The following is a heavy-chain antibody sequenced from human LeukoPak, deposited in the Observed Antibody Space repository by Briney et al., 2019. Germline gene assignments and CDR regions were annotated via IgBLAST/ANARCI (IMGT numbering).Heavy chain of an antibody. Sequence: SETLSLTCAVSGGSISSGGYYWSWIRQHPGKGLEWIGYIYYSGSTYYNPSLKSRVTKSVDTSKNQFSLRLSSVTAADTAVYYCARHHAGGWDYWGQGTLVTVSS. CDR2: IYYSGST. V-gene: IGHV4-31*11. D-gene: IGHD2-15*01. CDR1: GGSISSGGYY. CDR3: ARHHAGGWDY. J-gene: IGHJ4*02.